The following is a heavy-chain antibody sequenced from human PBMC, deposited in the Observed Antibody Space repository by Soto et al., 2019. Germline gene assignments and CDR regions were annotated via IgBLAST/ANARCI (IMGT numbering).Heavy chain of an antibody. Sequence: SVKVSCKASGGTFSSYAISWVRQAPGQGLEWMGGIIPIFGTANYAQKFQGRVTITADESTSTAYMELSSLRSEDTAVYYCARLGEGCSSTSCYERVHWFDPWGQGTLVTVSS. CDR1: GGTFSSYA. D-gene: IGHD2-2*01. CDR3: ARLGEGCSSTSCYERVHWFDP. J-gene: IGHJ5*02. V-gene: IGHV1-69*13. CDR2: IIPIFGTA.